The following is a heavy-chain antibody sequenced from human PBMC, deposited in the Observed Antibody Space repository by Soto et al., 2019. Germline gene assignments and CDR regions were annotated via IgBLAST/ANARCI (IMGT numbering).Heavy chain of an antibody. D-gene: IGHD5-18*01. CDR1: GFTFSSYS. CDR2: ISSSSSYI. J-gene: IGHJ4*02. CDR3: ARDQSLEAMATYDHDY. Sequence: GGSLRLSCAASGFTFSSYSMNWVRQAPGKGLEWVSSISSSSSYIHYADSVKGRFTISRDNAKNSLYLQMNSLRAEDTAVYYCARDQSLEAMATYDHDYWGQGTLVTVSS. V-gene: IGHV3-21*01.